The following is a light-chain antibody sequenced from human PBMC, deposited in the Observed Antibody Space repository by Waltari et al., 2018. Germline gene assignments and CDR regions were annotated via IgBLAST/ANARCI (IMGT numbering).Light chain of an antibody. J-gene: IGKJ4*01. Sequence: EIVLTQSPATLSLSPGERATLSCRASQSVSSDLAWYQQKPGQAPRLLIYDASNMATCVPARFSGSGSGTDFTLTISSLEPEDFAVYYCQQRSNWALTFGGGTKVEIK. CDR2: DAS. V-gene: IGKV3-11*01. CDR1: QSVSSD. CDR3: QQRSNWALT.